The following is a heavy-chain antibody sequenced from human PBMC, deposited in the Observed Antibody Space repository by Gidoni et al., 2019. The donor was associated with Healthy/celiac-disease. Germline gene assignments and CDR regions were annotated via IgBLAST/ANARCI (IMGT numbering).Heavy chain of an antibody. J-gene: IGHJ6*02. CDR2: IIPILGIA. V-gene: IGHV1-69*09. CDR3: ARGRRYFDWLQQGGYYDMDV. D-gene: IGHD3-9*01. Sequence: QVQLVQSGAEVKKPGSSVKVSCKASGGTFSSYAISWVRQAPGQGLEWMGRIIPILGIANYAQKFQGRVTITADKSTSTAYMELSSLRSEDTAVYYCARGRRYFDWLQQGGYYDMDVWGQGTTVTVSS. CDR1: GGTFSSYA.